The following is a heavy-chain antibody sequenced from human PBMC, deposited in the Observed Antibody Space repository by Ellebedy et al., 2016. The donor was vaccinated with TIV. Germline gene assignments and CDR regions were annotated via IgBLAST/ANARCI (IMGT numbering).Heavy chain of an antibody. J-gene: IGHJ6*02. CDR3: ARDGYYFAMDV. CDR2: IRYDGSEK. V-gene: IGHV3-7*03. CDR1: GFTFSDYW. Sequence: GESLKISXAASGFTFSDYWMTWVRQAPGTGLEWVANIRYDGSEKYYADSVKGRITTSRDNAKNSLFLQMNSLGAEDTAVYYCARDGYYFAMDVWGQGTTVTVSS.